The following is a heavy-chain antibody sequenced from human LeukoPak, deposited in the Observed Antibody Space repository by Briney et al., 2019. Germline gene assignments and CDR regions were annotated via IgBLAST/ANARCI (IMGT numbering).Heavy chain of an antibody. Sequence: GGSLRLSCTASGFTFGDYAMSWVCQAPGKGLEWVGFIRTKAYYWTTEYAASVKGRFTISRDNSKSIAYLQMNSLRAEDTAVYYCARDRSRDYYYYMDVWGKGTTVTVSS. D-gene: IGHD6-13*01. CDR3: ARDRSRDYYYYMDV. V-gene: IGHV3-49*04. J-gene: IGHJ6*03. CDR1: GFTFGDYA. CDR2: IRTKAYYWTT.